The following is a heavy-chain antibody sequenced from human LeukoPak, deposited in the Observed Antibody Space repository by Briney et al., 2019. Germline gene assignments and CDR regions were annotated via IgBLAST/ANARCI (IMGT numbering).Heavy chain of an antibody. Sequence: SETLSLTCTVSGGSISSYYWSWIRQPAGKGLEWIGRIYTNGSTNYNPSLKSRVTMSVDTSKNQFSLKLSSVTAADTAVYYCARDGHYYDSSGYHHYYYYYMDVWGKGTTVTISS. CDR1: GGSISSYY. V-gene: IGHV4-4*07. CDR3: ARDGHYYDSSGYHHYYYYYMDV. CDR2: IYTNGST. J-gene: IGHJ6*03. D-gene: IGHD3-22*01.